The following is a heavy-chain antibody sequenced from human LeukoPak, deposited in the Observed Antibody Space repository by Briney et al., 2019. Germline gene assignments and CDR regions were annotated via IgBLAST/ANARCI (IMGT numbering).Heavy chain of an antibody. CDR3: AWDLYSGSYYLSL. Sequence: LPGGSLRLSCAASGFTVSSNYMSWVRQAPGKGLEWVSVIYSGGSTYYADSVKGRFTISRDNSKNTLYLQMNSLRAEDTAVYYCAWDLYSGSYYLSLWGQGTLVTVSS. V-gene: IGHV3-53*01. CDR2: IYSGGST. D-gene: IGHD1-26*01. J-gene: IGHJ4*02. CDR1: GFTVSSNY.